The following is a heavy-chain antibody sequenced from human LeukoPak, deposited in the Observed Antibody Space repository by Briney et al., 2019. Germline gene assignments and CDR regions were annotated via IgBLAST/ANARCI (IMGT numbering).Heavy chain of an antibody. J-gene: IGHJ4*02. CDR3: AREFNTVGNFDY. Sequence: GGSLRLSCAASGFTFNNYMINWVRQAPGKGLEWLSYISSDSGAIYYADSVQGRFTISRDNAQNSLYLQMNSLRAEDTAVYYCAREFNTVGNFDYWGQGTLVTVSS. D-gene: IGHD3-10*01. V-gene: IGHV3-48*04. CDR2: ISSDSGAI. CDR1: GFTFNNYM.